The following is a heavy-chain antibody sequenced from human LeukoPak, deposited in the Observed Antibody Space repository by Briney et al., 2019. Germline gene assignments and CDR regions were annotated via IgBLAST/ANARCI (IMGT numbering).Heavy chain of an antibody. D-gene: IGHD6-13*01. CDR3: ASGLNKAAGEEVRDY. Sequence: GESLRLCCAASGFTIRSNYMSWVRQAPGKGLEWVSVIYSGGSTYYADSVKGRFTISRDNCKNTLYLQMNSLRAEDTAVYYCASGLNKAAGEEVRDYWGQGTLVTVSS. J-gene: IGHJ4*02. CDR2: IYSGGST. CDR1: GFTIRSNY. V-gene: IGHV3-53*01.